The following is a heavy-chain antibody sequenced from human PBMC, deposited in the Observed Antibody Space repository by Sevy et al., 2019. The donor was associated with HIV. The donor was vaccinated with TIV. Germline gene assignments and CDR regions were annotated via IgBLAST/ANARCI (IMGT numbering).Heavy chain of an antibody. J-gene: IGHJ6*02. V-gene: IGHV3-33*01. CDR1: GFTLSSYG. CDR2: IRYDGSNK. Sequence: GGSLRLSCAASGFTLSSYGMHWVRQAPGKGLEWVAVIRYDGSNKYYADSVKGRFTISRDNSKNTLYQQMNSLRAEDTAAYYCARDRLGITISAEWGGGMDVWGQGTTVTVSS. D-gene: IGHD3-3*01. CDR3: ARDRLGITISAEWGGGMDV.